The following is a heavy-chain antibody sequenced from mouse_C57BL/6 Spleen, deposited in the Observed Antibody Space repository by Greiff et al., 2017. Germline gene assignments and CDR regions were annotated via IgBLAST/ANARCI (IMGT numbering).Heavy chain of an antibody. V-gene: IGHV1-39*01. CDR3: ARSGALTGPYYFDY. CDR1: GYSFTDYN. CDR2: INPNYGTT. J-gene: IGHJ2*01. D-gene: IGHD4-1*01. Sequence: VQLQQSGPELVKPGASVKISCKASGYSFTDYNMNWVKQSNGKSLEWIGVINPNYGTTSYNQKFKGKATLTVDQSSSTAYMQLNSLTSEDSAAYYCARSGALTGPYYFDYWGQGTTLTVSS.